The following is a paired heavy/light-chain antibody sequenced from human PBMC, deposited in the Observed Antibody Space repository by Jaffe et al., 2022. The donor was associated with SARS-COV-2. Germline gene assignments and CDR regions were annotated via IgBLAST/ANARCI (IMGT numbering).Light chain of an antibody. CDR3: QQSYSNLDT. CDR1: QNIGTY. Sequence: DIQMTQSPSSLSASVGDRVTITCRASQNIGTYLNWYLQKRGKAPKLLIYAASSLQSGAPSRFSGSGSGTDFTLTISSLQPEDIAIYYCQQSYSNLDTFGQGTKLEIK. V-gene: IGKV1-39*01. J-gene: IGKJ2*01. CDR2: AAS.
Heavy chain of an antibody. D-gene: IGHD2-2*01. J-gene: IGHJ6*03. CDR3: ARKDQQLKMNVYYYYMDV. Sequence: QVQLEESGGGVVQAGRSVRLSCAASGFSLSRYTMHWVRQAPGKGLEWVAFISYDGRDKYYADSVKGRFTISRDNSKNTMYLEMNSLRPEDTAVYYCARKDQQLKMNVYYYYMDVWGRGTTVTVSS. V-gene: IGHV3-30*04. CDR1: GFSLSRYT. CDR2: ISYDGRDK.